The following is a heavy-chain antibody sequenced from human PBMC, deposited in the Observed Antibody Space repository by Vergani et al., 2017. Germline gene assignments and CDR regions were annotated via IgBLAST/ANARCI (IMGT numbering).Heavy chain of an antibody. Sequence: EVQLVESGGGLVQPGGSLRLSCAASGFTFSSYWMSWVRQAPGKGLEWVANIKQDGSEKYYVDSVKGRFTISRDNAKNSLYLQMNSLRAEDTAVYYCARFSITMVRGVIPYFDYWGQGTLVTVSS. CDR1: GFTFSSYW. V-gene: IGHV3-7*01. CDR2: IKQDGSEK. CDR3: ARFSITMVRGVIPYFDY. J-gene: IGHJ4*02. D-gene: IGHD3-10*01.